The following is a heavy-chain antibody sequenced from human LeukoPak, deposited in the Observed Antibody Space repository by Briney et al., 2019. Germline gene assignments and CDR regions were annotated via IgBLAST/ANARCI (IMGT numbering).Heavy chain of an antibody. J-gene: IGHJ4*02. D-gene: IGHD2-15*01. Sequence: GGSLRLSCAASGFTFSSYGMHWVRQAPGKGLEWVAFIRYDGSNKYCADSVKGRFTISRDNSKNTLYLQMNSLRAEDTAVYYCAKDYCSGGSCYYFDYWGQGTLVTVSS. V-gene: IGHV3-30*02. CDR3: AKDYCSGGSCYYFDY. CDR2: IRYDGSNK. CDR1: GFTFSSYG.